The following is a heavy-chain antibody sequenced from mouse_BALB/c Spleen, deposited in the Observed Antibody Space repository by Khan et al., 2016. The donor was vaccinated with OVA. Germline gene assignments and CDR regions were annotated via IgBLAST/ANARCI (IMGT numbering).Heavy chain of an antibody. J-gene: IGHJ3*01. CDR1: GFNIKDTY. CDR2: IDPANGDT. CDR3: ATLYGSPFTY. D-gene: IGHD2-1*01. V-gene: IGHV14-3*02. Sequence: EVKLMESGTELIKPGASVKLSCTASGFNIKDTYIHWVKERPEQGPEWIGRIDPANGDTKYDPKFHGKATITADTSSNTAYLQLSSLTSEDTAVYYCATLYGSPFTYWGQGTLVTVSA.